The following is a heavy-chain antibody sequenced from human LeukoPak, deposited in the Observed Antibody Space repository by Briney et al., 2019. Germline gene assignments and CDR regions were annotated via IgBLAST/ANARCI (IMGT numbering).Heavy chain of an antibody. CDR1: GGSISSSSYY. Sequence: SETLSLTCSVSGGSISSSSYYWGWIRQPPGKGLEWNGSIYYSGSTYYNPTLKSRFTISVDTSKNQFSLKLSSVTAADTAVYYCARHDLHSSSWYYFDHWGQGTLVTVSS. CDR2: IYYSGST. CDR3: ARHDLHSSSWYYFDH. J-gene: IGHJ4*02. V-gene: IGHV4-39*01. D-gene: IGHD6-13*01.